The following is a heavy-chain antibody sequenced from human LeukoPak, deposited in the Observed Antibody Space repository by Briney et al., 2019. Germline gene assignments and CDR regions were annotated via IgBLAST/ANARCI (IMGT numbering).Heavy chain of an antibody. CDR2: IYYSGST. CDR3: ARVTGYVMEDYFDY. J-gene: IGHJ4*02. D-gene: IGHD6-13*01. V-gene: IGHV4-61*05. CDR1: GVSISSSSYY. Sequence: SETLSLTCTVSGVSISSSSYYWGWIRQPPGKGLEWTGYIYYSGSTNYNPSLKSRVTISVDTSKNQFSLRLSSVTAAATAVYYCARVTGYVMEDYFDYWGQGTLVTVSS.